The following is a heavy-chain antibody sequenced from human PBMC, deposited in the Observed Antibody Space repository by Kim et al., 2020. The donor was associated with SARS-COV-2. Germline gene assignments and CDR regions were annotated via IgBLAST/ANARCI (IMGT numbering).Heavy chain of an antibody. Sequence: SVKVSCKASGGTFSSYAISWVRQAPGQGLEWMGRIIPILGIANYAQKFQGRVTITADKSTSTAYMELSSLRSEDTAVYYCARDLTAVAGTYDYWGQGTLVTVSS. CDR1: GGTFSSYA. V-gene: IGHV1-69*04. J-gene: IGHJ4*02. D-gene: IGHD6-19*01. CDR3: ARDLTAVAGTYDY. CDR2: IIPILGIA.